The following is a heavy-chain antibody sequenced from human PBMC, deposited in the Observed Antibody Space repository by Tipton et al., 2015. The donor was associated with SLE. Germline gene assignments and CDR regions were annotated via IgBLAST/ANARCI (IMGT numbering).Heavy chain of an antibody. CDR2: IFDNGNS. V-gene: IGHV4-59*01. D-gene: IGHD5-12*01. Sequence: TLSLTCTVSGASMSGYYWSWIRQSPGKGLEWIGYIFDNGNSNYNPSLKSRVTISIDTSKNQFSLRLTSLTAADTAVYYCARGGVGGYDYFDYWGQGTLVTVSS. CDR3: ARGGVGGYDYFDY. CDR1: GASMSGYY. J-gene: IGHJ4*02.